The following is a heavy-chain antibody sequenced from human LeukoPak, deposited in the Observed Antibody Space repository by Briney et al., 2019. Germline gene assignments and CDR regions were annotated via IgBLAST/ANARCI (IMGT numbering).Heavy chain of an antibody. D-gene: IGHD6-19*01. Sequence: GESLKISCEGSGYRFITYWIGWVRQMPGKGLEWMGIIYPGDSDTRYSPSFQGQVTTSADKSINTAYLQWSSLKASDTAIYYCAKKGSGWYDAFDLWGQGTMVTVSS. J-gene: IGHJ3*01. CDR1: GYRFITYW. V-gene: IGHV5-51*01. CDR2: IYPGDSDT. CDR3: AKKGSGWYDAFDL.